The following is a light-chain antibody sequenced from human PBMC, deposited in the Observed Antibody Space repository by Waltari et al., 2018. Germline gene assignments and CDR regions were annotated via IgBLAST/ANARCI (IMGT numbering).Light chain of an antibody. Sequence: RFRQTPAQAPRTLMYDTSNKRSLTPARFSGSLLGGQAALALSGAQPEDEAEYYCLLSFSGARVFGGGTKLTVL. J-gene: IGLJ3*02. CDR2: DTS. V-gene: IGLV7-46*01. CDR3: LLSFSGARV.